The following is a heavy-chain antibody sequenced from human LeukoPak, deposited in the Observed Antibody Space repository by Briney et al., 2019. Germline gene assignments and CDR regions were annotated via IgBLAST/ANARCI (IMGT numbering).Heavy chain of an antibody. D-gene: IGHD3-16*01. Sequence: ASVKVSCKASGGTFSSYAISWVRQAPGQGLEWMGWISAYNGNTNYAQKLQGRVTMTTDTSTSTAYMELRSLRSDDTAVYYCARVGGGGNWFDPWGQGTLVTVSS. J-gene: IGHJ5*02. CDR3: ARVGGGGNWFDP. CDR2: ISAYNGNT. V-gene: IGHV1-18*01. CDR1: GGTFSSYA.